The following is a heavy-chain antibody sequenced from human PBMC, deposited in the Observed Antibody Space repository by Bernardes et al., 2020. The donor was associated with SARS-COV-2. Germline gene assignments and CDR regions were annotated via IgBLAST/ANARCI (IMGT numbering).Heavy chain of an antibody. Sequence: AAPKVFCKASGYTLSAYYMHWVRQAPGQGLEWMGWINPHSGGTNYAQKFQGRVTVTRDTSISTAYMELSRLTSDDTAVYYCARDLDRLYSGSRTDAFDIWGKGTMVTVSS. CDR3: ARDLDRLYSGSRTDAFDI. CDR1: GYTLSAYY. CDR2: INPHSGGT. V-gene: IGHV1-2*02. J-gene: IGHJ3*02. D-gene: IGHD1-26*01.